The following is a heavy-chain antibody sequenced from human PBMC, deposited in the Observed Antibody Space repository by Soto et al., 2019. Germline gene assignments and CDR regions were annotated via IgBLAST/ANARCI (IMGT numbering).Heavy chain of an antibody. CDR3: AKGSYGSGSLYYFDY. Sequence: PGGSLRLSCAASGFTFSSYGMHWVRQAPSKGLEWVAVISYDGSNKYYADSVKGRFTISRDNSKNTLYLQMNSLRAEDTAVYYCAKGSYGSGSLYYFDYWGQGTLVTVSS. J-gene: IGHJ4*02. D-gene: IGHD3-10*01. CDR1: GFTFSSYG. CDR2: ISYDGSNK. V-gene: IGHV3-30*18.